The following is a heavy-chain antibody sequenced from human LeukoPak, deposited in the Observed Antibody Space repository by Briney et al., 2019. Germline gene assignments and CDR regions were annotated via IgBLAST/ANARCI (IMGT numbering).Heavy chain of an antibody. D-gene: IGHD2-15*01. CDR3: LGYCSGGSCYSGAH. CDR2: TSTTGGNT. Sequence: GGSLRLSCAASRFTFSTDAMSWVRDGPGKGLEWVSATSTTGGNTYYADSVKGRFTISRDNSKNTQFLQMNSLRGEDTAVYYCLGYCSGGSCYSGAHWGQGTLVTVSS. V-gene: IGHV3-23*01. J-gene: IGHJ4*02. CDR1: RFTFSTDA.